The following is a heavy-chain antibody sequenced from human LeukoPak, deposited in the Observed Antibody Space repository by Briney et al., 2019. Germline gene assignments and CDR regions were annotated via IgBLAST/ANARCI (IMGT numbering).Heavy chain of an antibody. V-gene: IGHV3-23*01. CDR2: ISGSGGST. CDR3: AKGSPAILYYCMDV. D-gene: IGHD2-21*01. J-gene: IGHJ6*03. Sequence: GGSLRLSCAASGFTFSSYAMSWVRQAPGKGLEWVSAISGSGGSTYYADPVKGRFTISRDNSKNTLYLQMNSLRAEDTAVYYCAKGSPAILYYCMDVWGKGTTVTVSS. CDR1: GFTFSSYA.